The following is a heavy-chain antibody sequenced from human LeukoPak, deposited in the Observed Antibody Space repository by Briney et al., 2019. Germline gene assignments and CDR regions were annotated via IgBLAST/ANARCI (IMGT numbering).Heavy chain of an antibody. V-gene: IGHV3-7*01. CDR2: IKQDGSEK. D-gene: IGHD6-19*01. Sequence: GGSLRLSCAASGFTFSSYWMSWVRQAPGKGLEWVANIKQDGSEKYYVDSVKGRFTISRDNAKNSLYLQMNSLRAEDTAVYYCARTGIAVAGSKFDYWGQETLVTVSS. J-gene: IGHJ4*02. CDR3: ARTGIAVAGSKFDY. CDR1: GFTFSSYW.